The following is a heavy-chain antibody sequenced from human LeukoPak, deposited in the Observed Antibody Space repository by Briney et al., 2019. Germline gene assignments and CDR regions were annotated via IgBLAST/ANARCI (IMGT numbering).Heavy chain of an antibody. CDR2: IYHSGST. V-gene: IGHV4-38-2*02. CDR1: VYSISSGYY. J-gene: IGHJ4*02. Sequence: SETLSLTCAVSVYSISSGYYWGWIRQPPGKGLEWIGSIYHSGSTYYSPSLKSRVTISVDTSKNQFSLKLSSVTAADTAVYYCTRDPTIFGVAQAVFDYWGQGTLVTVSS. CDR3: TRDPTIFGVAQAVFDY. D-gene: IGHD3-3*01.